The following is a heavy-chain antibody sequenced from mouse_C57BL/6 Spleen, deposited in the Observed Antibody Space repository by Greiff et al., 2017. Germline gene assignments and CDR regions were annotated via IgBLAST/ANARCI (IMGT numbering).Heavy chain of an antibody. D-gene: IGHD2-5*01. V-gene: IGHV14-4*01. CDR2: IDPENGDT. CDR3: TGSNYVDAMDY. J-gene: IGHJ4*01. CDR1: GFNIKDDY. Sequence: EVKLLESGAELVRPGASVKLSCTASGFNIKDDYMHWVKQRPEQGLEWIGWIDPENGDTEYASKFQGKATITADTSSNTAYLQLSSLTSEDTAVYYCTGSNYVDAMDYWGQGTSVTVSS.